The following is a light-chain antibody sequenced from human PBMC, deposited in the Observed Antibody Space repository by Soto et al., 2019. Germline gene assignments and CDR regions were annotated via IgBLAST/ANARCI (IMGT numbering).Light chain of an antibody. V-gene: IGKV3-11*01. J-gene: IGKJ1*01. CDR3: QQYGSSGT. CDR2: DAS. Sequence: EIVLTQSPATLSLSPGERATLSCRASQSVSSYLAWYQQKPGQAPRLLIYDASNRATGIPARFSGSGSGTDFTLTISSLEPEDFAVYYCQQYGSSGTFGQGTKV. CDR1: QSVSSY.